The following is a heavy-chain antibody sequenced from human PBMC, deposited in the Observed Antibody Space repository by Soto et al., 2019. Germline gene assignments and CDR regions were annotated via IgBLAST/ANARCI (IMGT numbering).Heavy chain of an antibody. J-gene: IGHJ4*02. D-gene: IGHD3-22*01. Sequence: GGSLRPSCAASGFTFSSYAMHWVRQAPGKGLEWVAVISYDGSNKYYADSVKGRFTISRDNYKNKLYLQMNSLRDEDTAVYYCARDYYDRRDTTYFDYWGQGTLVTVSS. CDR2: ISYDGSNK. CDR1: GFTFSSYA. CDR3: ARDYYDRRDTTYFDY. V-gene: IGHV3-30-3*01.